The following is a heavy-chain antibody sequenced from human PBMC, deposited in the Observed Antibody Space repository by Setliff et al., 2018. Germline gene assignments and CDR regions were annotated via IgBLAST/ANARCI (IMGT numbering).Heavy chain of an antibody. CDR3: ARETYDILTGYTYWYFDL. CDR1: GYTFTSYA. D-gene: IGHD3-9*01. J-gene: IGHJ2*01. V-gene: IGHV1-8*03. Sequence: GASVKVSCKASGYTFTSYAMNWVRQATGQGLEWMGWMNPNSGNTGYSQKFRGRVTVTRDTSASTVFMELSTLRSEDTAVYYCARETYDILTGYTYWYFDLWGRGTLVTVSS. CDR2: MNPNSGNT.